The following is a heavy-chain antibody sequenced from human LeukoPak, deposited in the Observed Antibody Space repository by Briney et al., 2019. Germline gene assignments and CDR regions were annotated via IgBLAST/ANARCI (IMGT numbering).Heavy chain of an antibody. Sequence: GGSLRLSCAASGFTFDDYAMHWVRQAPGKGLEWVSLISGDGGSTYYADSVKGRFTISRDNSKNSLYLQVNSLRTEDTALYYCAKGAGPLTWRMMTVAGTRFDYWGQGTLVTVSS. CDR2: ISGDGGST. CDR1: GFTFDDYA. CDR3: AKGAGPLTWRMMTVAGTRFDY. D-gene: IGHD6-19*01. V-gene: IGHV3-43*02. J-gene: IGHJ4*02.